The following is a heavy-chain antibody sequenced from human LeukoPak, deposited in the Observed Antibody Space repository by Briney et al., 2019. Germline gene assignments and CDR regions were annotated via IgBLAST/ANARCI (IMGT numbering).Heavy chain of an antibody. CDR2: ISYDGSNK. D-gene: IGHD3-10*01. V-gene: IGHV3-30*18. Sequence: PGRSLRLSCAASGFTFSSYGMHWVRQAPGKGLEWVAVISYDGSNKYYADSVKGRFTISRDNSKNTLYLQMNSLRAEDTAVYYCAKDGVVRGLGPYYFDSWGQGSLVTVSS. CDR1: GFTFSSYG. J-gene: IGHJ4*02. CDR3: AKDGVVRGLGPYYFDS.